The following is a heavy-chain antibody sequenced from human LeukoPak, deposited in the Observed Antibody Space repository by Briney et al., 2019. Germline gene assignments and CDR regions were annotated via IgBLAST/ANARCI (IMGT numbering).Heavy chain of an antibody. V-gene: IGHV3-74*01. D-gene: IGHD3-10*01. J-gene: IGHJ4*02. Sequence: GGSLRLSCAAAGFTFSNYWMHWVRQAPGKGLVWVSRINRDGSTTNHADSVKGRFTVPRDNAKNTLNLQMNSLRAEDTGVYYCARDKKSGESSEIDYWGQGTLVTVSS. CDR2: INRDGSTT. CDR1: GFTFSNYW. CDR3: ARDKKSGESSEIDY.